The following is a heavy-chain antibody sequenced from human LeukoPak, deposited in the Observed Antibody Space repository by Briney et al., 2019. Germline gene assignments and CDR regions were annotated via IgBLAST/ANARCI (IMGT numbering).Heavy chain of an antibody. D-gene: IGHD4-17*01. Sequence: QPGGSLRLSCAASGFTFSSYAMSWVRQAPGKGLEWVSAISGSGGSTYYADSVKGRFTISRDNSKSTLYLQMNSLRAEDTAVYYCAKDPADYGDYDLAFDIWGQGTMVTVSS. J-gene: IGHJ3*02. CDR1: GFTFSSYA. CDR3: AKDPADYGDYDLAFDI. CDR2: ISGSGGST. V-gene: IGHV3-23*01.